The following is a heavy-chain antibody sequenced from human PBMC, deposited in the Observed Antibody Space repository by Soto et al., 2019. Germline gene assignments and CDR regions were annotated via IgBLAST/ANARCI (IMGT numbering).Heavy chain of an antibody. CDR2: IIPIFGTA. D-gene: IGHD5-12*01. J-gene: IGHJ4*02. CDR1: GGTFSSYA. Sequence: QVQLVQSGAEVKKPGSSVKVSCKASGGTFSSYAISWVRQAPGQGLEWMGGIIPIFGTANYAQKFQGRVTITAHESTSPAYMELSSLGSEDTAVYYCARGGERWLHRFFDYWGKGTLVTVSS. V-gene: IGHV1-69*01. CDR3: ARGGERWLHRFFDY.